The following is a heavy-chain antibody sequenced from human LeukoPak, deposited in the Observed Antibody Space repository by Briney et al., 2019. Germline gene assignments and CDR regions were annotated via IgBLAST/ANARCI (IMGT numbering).Heavy chain of an antibody. Sequence: ASVKVSCKASGYTFTGYYMHWVRQAPGQGLEWMGRINPNSGGTNYAQKFQGRVTITRDTSISTAYMELSRLRSDDTAVYYCARVVDTAMVVGMDVWGQGTTVTVSS. V-gene: IGHV1-2*06. J-gene: IGHJ6*02. CDR2: INPNSGGT. D-gene: IGHD5-18*01. CDR1: GYTFTGYY. CDR3: ARVVDTAMVVGMDV.